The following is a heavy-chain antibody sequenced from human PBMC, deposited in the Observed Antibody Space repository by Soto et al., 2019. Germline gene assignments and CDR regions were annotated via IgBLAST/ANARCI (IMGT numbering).Heavy chain of an antibody. J-gene: IGHJ4*02. Sequence: GGSLRLSCAASGFTFSSYARSWVRQAPGKGLEWVSAISVSGGSTYYADSVKGRFTISRDNSKNTLYLQMNSLRAEDTAVYYRAKDVVAFPWEGFAYWGKGTSVPVSS. D-gene: IGHD2-15*01. CDR2: ISVSGGST. V-gene: IGHV3-23*01. CDR3: AKDVVAFPWEGFAY. CDR1: GFTFSSYA.